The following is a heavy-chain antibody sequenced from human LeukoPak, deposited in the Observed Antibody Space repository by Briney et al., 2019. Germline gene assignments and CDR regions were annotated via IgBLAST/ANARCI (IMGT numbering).Heavy chain of an antibody. CDR3: ARGMEGNSGSYILDAFDI. Sequence: ASVKVSCKASGYTFTSYGISWVRQAPGQGLEWMGWISAYNGNTNYAQKLQGRVTMTTDTSTSTAYMELRSLRSDDTAVYYCARGMEGNSGSYILDAFDIWGQGTMVTVSS. CDR1: GYTFTSYG. D-gene: IGHD1-26*01. V-gene: IGHV1-18*01. CDR2: ISAYNGNT. J-gene: IGHJ3*02.